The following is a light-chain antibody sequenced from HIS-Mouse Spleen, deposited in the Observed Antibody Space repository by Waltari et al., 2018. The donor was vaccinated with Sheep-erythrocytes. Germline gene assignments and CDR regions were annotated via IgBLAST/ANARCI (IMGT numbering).Light chain of an antibody. CDR1: HGISSY. J-gene: IGKJ3*01. CDR3: QQYYSFPFT. CDR2: AAS. Sequence: AIWMTQPPSLLSASTGGRITISCGMSHGISSYLAWYQQKPGKAPELLIYAASTLQSGVPSRFSGSGSGTDFTLTISCLQSEDFATYYCQQYYSFPFTFGPGTKVDIK. V-gene: IGKV1D-8*02.